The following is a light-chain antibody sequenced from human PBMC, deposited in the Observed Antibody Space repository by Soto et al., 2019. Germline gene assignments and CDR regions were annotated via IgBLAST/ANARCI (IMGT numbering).Light chain of an antibody. V-gene: IGLV4-60*03. CDR2: VEGSGSY. CDR3: ETWDSKIRV. Sequence: QPVLTQSSSASASLGSSVKLTCTLTSGHSTYIIAWHQQQPGEAPRYLMRVEGSGSYNRGSGVPDRFSGSSSGADRYLTISNLQSEDESDYYCETWDSKIRVFGGGTKLTVL. CDR1: SGHSTYI. J-gene: IGLJ2*01.